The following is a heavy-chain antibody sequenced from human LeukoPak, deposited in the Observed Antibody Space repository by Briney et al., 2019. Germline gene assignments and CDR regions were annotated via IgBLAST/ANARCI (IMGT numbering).Heavy chain of an antibody. CDR1: GGSISSYY. D-gene: IGHD3-22*01. CDR2: TYYSGST. CDR3: ASWGWLSFYYGMDV. J-gene: IGHJ6*02. V-gene: IGHV4-59*01. Sequence: SETLSLTCTVSGGSISSYYWSWIRQPPGKGLEWIGYTYYSGSTNYNPSLKSRVTISVDTSKNQFSLKLSSVTAADTAVYYCASWGWLSFYYGMDVWGQGTTVTVSS.